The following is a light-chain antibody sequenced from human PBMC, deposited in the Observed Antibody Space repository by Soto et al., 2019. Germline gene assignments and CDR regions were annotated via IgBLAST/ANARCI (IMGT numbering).Light chain of an antibody. CDR3: CSYAGSSTFV. J-gene: IGLJ1*01. V-gene: IGLV2-23*03. CDR1: SSDVGSYNL. CDR2: EGS. Sequence: QSALTQPASVSGSPGQSITISCTGTSSDVGSYNLVSWYQQHPGKAPKLMLYEGSKRPSGVSNRFSGSKSGNTASLTISCLQAEDEADYYCCSYAGSSTFVFGTGTKLTVL.